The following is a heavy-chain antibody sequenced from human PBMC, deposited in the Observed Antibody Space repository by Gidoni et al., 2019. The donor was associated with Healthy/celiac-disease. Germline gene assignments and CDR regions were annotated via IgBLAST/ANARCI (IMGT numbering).Heavy chain of an antibody. CDR3: ARLFGGNTGYYYGMDV. CDR2: ISTSSIYI. Sequence: EVQVMESGGGLVKPGGSLRLSCAASGFTFSRYSMNWVRQAPGTGLEWVSSISTSSIYIYYADSVKGRFTISRDNAQNSLYLQMNSLRAEDTAVYYCARLFGGNTGYYYGMDVWGQGTTVTVSS. V-gene: IGHV3-21*01. J-gene: IGHJ6*02. D-gene: IGHD3-16*01. CDR1: GFTFSRYS.